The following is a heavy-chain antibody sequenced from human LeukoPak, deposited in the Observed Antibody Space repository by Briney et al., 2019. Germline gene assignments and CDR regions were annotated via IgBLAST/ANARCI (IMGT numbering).Heavy chain of an antibody. CDR2: ICPGDSDT. CDR3: ARQFNGAFDI. V-gene: IGHV5-51*01. D-gene: IGHD2-8*01. J-gene: IGHJ3*02. Sequence: GESLKISCKASGYNFVRYWIGWVRQVSGKGLEWMGIICPGDSDTRYSPSFQGQVTISADKSISTAYLQWSSLKASDTALYYCARQFNGAFDIWGQGTMVTVSS. CDR1: GYNFVRYW.